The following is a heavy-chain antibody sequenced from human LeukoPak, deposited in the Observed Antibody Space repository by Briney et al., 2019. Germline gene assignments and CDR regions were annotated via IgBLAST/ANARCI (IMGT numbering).Heavy chain of an antibody. CDR3: ARSLSYCGGDCPIHY. J-gene: IGHJ4*02. Sequence: ASVKVSCKASGYTFTGYYMHWVRQAAGQGLEWMGWINPNSGGTNYAQKFQGRVTMTRDTSISTAYMELSRLRSDDTAVYYCARSLSYCGGDCPIHYWGQGTLVTVSS. CDR1: GYTFTGYY. V-gene: IGHV1-2*02. CDR2: INPNSGGT. D-gene: IGHD2-21*02.